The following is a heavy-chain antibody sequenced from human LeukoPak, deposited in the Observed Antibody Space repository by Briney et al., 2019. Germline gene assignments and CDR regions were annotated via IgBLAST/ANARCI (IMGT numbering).Heavy chain of an antibody. Sequence: PGGSLRLSCGASGFSFSSAWMSWVRQAPGKGLEWVGRIKSETDGGTIDYAAPVKGRFTISRDDSKNILYLQMNSLKTEDTAVYYCAIDDYFDRRGNREADYFDYWGQGTLVTVSS. D-gene: IGHD3-22*01. CDR1: GFSFSSAW. CDR2: IKSETDGGTI. V-gene: IGHV3-15*01. J-gene: IGHJ4*02. CDR3: AIDDYFDRRGNREADYFDY.